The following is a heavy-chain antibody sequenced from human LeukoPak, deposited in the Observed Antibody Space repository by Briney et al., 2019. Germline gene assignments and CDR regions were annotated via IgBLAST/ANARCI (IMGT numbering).Heavy chain of an antibody. CDR2: ISSSSSYI. CDR3: AKDADPAFTYYYDSSGYYIDY. D-gene: IGHD3-22*01. V-gene: IGHV3-21*04. CDR1: GFTFSSYS. Sequence: GGSLRLSCAASGFTFSSYSMNWVRQAPGKGLEWVSSISSSSSYIYYADSVKGRFTISRDNSKNTLYLQMNSLRAEDTAVYYCAKDADPAFTYYYDSSGYYIDYWGQGTLVTVSS. J-gene: IGHJ4*02.